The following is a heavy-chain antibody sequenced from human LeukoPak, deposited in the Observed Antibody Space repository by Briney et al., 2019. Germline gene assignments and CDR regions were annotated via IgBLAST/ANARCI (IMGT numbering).Heavy chain of an antibody. CDR1: GGSISSYY. D-gene: IGHD2-2*01. CDR2: IYYSGST. J-gene: IGHJ4*02. CDR3: ARHQRGYCTSTSCYEFDN. Sequence: SETLSLTYTVSGGSISSYYWSWIRQPPGKGLEWITYIYYSGSTNYNPSLKSRVTISVDTSKNQFSLKLSSVTAADTAVYYCARHQRGYCTSTSCYEFDNWGQGTLVTVSS. V-gene: IGHV4-59*08.